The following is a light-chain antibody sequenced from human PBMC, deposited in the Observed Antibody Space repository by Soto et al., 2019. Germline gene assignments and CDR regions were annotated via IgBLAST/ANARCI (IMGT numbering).Light chain of an antibody. CDR1: SSDVGSYNY. CDR3: RSYTSISTSYV. V-gene: IGLV2-14*01. J-gene: IGLJ1*01. CDR2: EVN. Sequence: QSALTQPASVSGSPGQSITISCTGTSSDVGSYNYVSWFQQHPGKAPKLMIYEVNNRSSGVSERFFGSKSGNTASLTISGLKAEDEADYYCRSYTSISTSYVFGTGTKVTVL.